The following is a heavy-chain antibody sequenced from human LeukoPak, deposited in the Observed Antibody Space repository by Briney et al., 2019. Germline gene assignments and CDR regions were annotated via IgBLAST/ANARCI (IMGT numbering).Heavy chain of an antibody. D-gene: IGHD2-15*01. CDR1: GGSISSYY. CDR2: IYYSGNM. CDR3: ARGNRDIVEE. Sequence: SETLSLTCTVSGGSISSYYWSWIRQPPGKGLEWIGYIYYSGNMNYNPSLKSRVTISVDTSKNQFSLKLYSVTAADTAVYYCARGNRDIVEEWGQGTLVTVSS. J-gene: IGHJ4*02. V-gene: IGHV4-59*01.